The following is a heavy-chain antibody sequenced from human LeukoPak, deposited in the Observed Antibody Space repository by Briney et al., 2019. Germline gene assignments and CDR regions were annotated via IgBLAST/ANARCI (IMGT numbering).Heavy chain of an antibody. CDR2: ISGRGSSK. V-gene: IGHV3-23*01. CDR1: GFTFNSYG. Sequence: GGSLRLSCAASGFTFNSYGMSWVRQAPGRGLEWVSGISGRGSSKHYADSVKGRLTISRDPTKNTVYLQMNSLRVEDTAVYYCAKENLMVITTSYMDVWGNGTTVTVSS. D-gene: IGHD2-21*01. J-gene: IGHJ6*03. CDR3: AKENLMVITTSYMDV.